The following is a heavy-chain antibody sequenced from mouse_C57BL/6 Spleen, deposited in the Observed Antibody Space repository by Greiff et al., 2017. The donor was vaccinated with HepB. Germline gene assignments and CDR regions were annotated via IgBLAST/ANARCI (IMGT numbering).Heavy chain of an antibody. J-gene: IGHJ4*01. Sequence: EVQLQQSGPELVKPGASVKIPCKASGYTFTDYNMDWVKQSHGKSLEWIGDINPNNGGTIYNQKFKGKATLTVDKSSSTAYMELRSLTSEDTAVYYCARSSYYSNYVSAMDYWGQGTSVTVSS. CDR3: ARSSYYSNYVSAMDY. D-gene: IGHD2-5*01. CDR2: INPNNGGT. V-gene: IGHV1-18*01. CDR1: GYTFTDYN.